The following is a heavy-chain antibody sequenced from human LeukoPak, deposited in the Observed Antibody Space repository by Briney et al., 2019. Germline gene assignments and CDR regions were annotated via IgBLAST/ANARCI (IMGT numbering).Heavy chain of an antibody. Sequence: GGPLRLSCAASGFSFIVYAISWVPQAPGKGLEGVSSISSGSGYIYYADSVKGRFTISRDNAQSSLFLQMNALRVDDTAVYYCARDSGHTVTNEYFEHWGQGTLLTVSS. CDR1: GFSFIVYA. CDR3: ARDSGHTVTNEYFEH. D-gene: IGHD1-14*01. V-gene: IGHV3-21*04. J-gene: IGHJ1*01. CDR2: ISSGSGYI.